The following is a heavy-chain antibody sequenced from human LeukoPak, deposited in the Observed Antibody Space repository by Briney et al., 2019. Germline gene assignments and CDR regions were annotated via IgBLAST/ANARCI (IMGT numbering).Heavy chain of an antibody. V-gene: IGHV1-18*01. CDR3: PREYYDFWSGYYTGIGAFDS. CDR2: ISAYNGNT. CDR1: VYTFTSYG. Sequence: ASVKVSCKASVYTFTSYGISGVRQAPGQGLEWMGCISAYNGNTNYAQKLRGRVTMPTDRSVSTSYMASRRLPSDATAVYTLPREYYDFWSGYYTGIGAFDSWGQGTMVTVSS. D-gene: IGHD3-3*01. J-gene: IGHJ3*02.